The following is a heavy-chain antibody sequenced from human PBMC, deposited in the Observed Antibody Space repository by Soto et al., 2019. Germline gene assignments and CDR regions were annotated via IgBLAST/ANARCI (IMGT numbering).Heavy chain of an antibody. D-gene: IGHD6-13*01. CDR3: ARISGAAAGQYYFDY. Sequence: SGPTLVNPTQTLTLTCTFSGFSLSTSGMCVSWIRQPPGKALEWLARIDWDDDKYYSTSLKTRLTISKDTSKNQVVLTMTNMDPVDTATYYCARISGAAAGQYYFDYWGQGTLVTVSS. CDR1: GFSLSTSGMC. V-gene: IGHV2-70*11. J-gene: IGHJ4*02. CDR2: IDWDDDK.